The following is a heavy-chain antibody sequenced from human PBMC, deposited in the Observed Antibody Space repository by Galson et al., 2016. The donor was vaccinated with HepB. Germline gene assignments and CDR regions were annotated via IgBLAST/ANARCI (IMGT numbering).Heavy chain of an antibody. CDR1: GSSFTKYW. V-gene: IGHV5-51*01. Sequence: QSGAEVKKPGESLKISCKGSGSSFTKYWIGWVRQMPGKGLEWMGIIYPGDSDTTYSPSFQGLVTISADKSSNTAYLQWSSLRASDTAMYYCTRGGNGRANWFDSWGQGTLVTVSS. CDR3: TRGGNGRANWFDS. J-gene: IGHJ5*01. CDR2: IYPGDSDT.